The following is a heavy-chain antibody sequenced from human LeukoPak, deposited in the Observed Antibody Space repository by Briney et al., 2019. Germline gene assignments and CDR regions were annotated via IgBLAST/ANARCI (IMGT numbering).Heavy chain of an antibody. Sequence: ASVKGSCKASGYTFTSYDINWVRQATGQGLEWVGWMNPNSGNTGYAQKFQGRVTITRNTSISTAYMELSSLRSEDTAVYYCARENKQQLAIDAFDIWGQGTMVTVSS. J-gene: IGHJ3*02. D-gene: IGHD6-13*01. V-gene: IGHV1-8*03. CDR3: ARENKQQLAIDAFDI. CDR1: GYTFTSYD. CDR2: MNPNSGNT.